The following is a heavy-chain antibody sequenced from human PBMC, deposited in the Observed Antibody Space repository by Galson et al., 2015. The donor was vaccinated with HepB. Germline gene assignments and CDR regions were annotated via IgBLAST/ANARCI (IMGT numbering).Heavy chain of an antibody. J-gene: IGHJ4*02. Sequence: QSGAEVKKPGASVKVSCKASGYTFTSYDINWVRQATGQGLEWMGWMNPNSGNTGYAQKFQGRVTMTRNTSISTAYMELSSLRSEDTAVYYCARTYYDFWSGYYTHNYFDYWGQGTLVTVSS. V-gene: IGHV1-8*01. CDR2: MNPNSGNT. D-gene: IGHD3-3*01. CDR3: ARTYYDFWSGYYTHNYFDY. CDR1: GYTFTSYD.